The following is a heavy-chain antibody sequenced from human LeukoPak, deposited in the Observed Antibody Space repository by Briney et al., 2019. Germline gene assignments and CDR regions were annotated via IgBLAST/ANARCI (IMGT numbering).Heavy chain of an antibody. CDR2: IYYSGST. CDR3: ARCRSGGYSYVYYYYMDV. J-gene: IGHJ6*03. D-gene: IGHD1-26*01. V-gene: IGHV4-39*07. CDR1: GGSISSSSYY. Sequence: PSETLSLTCTVSGGSISSSSYYWGWIRQPPGKGLEWIGSIYYSGSTYYNPSLKSRVTISVDTSKNQFSLKLSSVTAADTAVYYCARCRSGGYSYVYYYYMDVWGKGTTVTISS.